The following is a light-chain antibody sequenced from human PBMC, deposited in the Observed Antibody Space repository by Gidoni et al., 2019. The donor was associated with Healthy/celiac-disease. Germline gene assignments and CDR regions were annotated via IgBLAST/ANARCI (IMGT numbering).Light chain of an antibody. Sequence: DIQMTQSPSSLSASVGDRVTITCQASQDISNYLNWYQQKPGKAPKLLIYDASNLETGVPSRFSGSGSGTDFTLTISSLQPEDIATYYCLQYVNLPYTFGPGTKLEIK. J-gene: IGKJ2*01. V-gene: IGKV1-33*01. CDR1: QDISNY. CDR3: LQYVNLPYT. CDR2: DAS.